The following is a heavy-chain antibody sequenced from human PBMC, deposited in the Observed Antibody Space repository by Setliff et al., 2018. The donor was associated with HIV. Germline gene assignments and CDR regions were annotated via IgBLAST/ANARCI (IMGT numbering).Heavy chain of an antibody. CDR1: GYTFTSYA. V-gene: IGHV1-69*10. J-gene: IGHJ4*02. CDR2: IIPILGIA. Sequence: SVKVSCKASGYTFTSYAISWVRQAPGQGLEWMGGIIPILGIANYAQKFQGRVTITADESTSTAYMELSSLRSDDTAVYYCARVGPAMIVTQGLYYFDYWGQGTLVTVSS. D-gene: IGHD3-22*01. CDR3: ARVGPAMIVTQGLYYFDY.